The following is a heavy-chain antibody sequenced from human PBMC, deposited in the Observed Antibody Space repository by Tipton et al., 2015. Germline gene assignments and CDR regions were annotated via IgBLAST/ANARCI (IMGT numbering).Heavy chain of an antibody. CDR2: IYYSGTT. V-gene: IGHV4-31*03. Sequence: TLSLTCTVSGGSISSGAYNWSWLRQRPGKGLEWIGYIYYSGTTYYNPSLQSRVSISVDTSREQFSLKLSSVTAADTAVYYCAREYGWDWFDPWGQGTLVTVSS. J-gene: IGHJ5*02. CDR3: AREYGWDWFDP. CDR1: GGSISSGAYN. D-gene: IGHD3-16*01.